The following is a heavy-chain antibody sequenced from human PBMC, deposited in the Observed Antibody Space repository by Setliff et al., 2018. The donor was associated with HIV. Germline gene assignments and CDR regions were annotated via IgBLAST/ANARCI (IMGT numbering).Heavy chain of an antibody. J-gene: IGHJ5*02. CDR3: ATHTPYRSAWYMRS. V-gene: IGHV1-24*01. CDR1: GFTLNELS. Sequence: GASVKVSCKISGFTLNELSIQWVRQAPAKGLEWMGGFDPEAGEIIYAQKFQGRVTMTEDTSTDTAYMDLSSLRSEDTAVYYCATHTPYRSAWYMRSWGQGTLVTVSS. CDR2: FDPEAGEI. D-gene: IGHD6-19*01.